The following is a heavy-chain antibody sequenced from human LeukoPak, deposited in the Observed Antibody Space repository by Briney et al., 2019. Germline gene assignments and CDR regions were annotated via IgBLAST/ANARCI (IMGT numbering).Heavy chain of an antibody. CDR3: AKDMKSGSSWYGRTLAVAGPFDY. CDR1: GFTFSSYG. J-gene: IGHJ4*02. Sequence: PGGSLRLSCAASGFTFSSYGMHWVRQAPGKGLEWVAVISYDGSNKYYADSVKGRFTISRDNSKNTLYLQMNSLRAEDTALYYCAKDMKSGSSWYGRTLAVAGPFDYWGQGTLVTVSS. V-gene: IGHV3-30*18. D-gene: IGHD6-13*01. CDR2: ISYDGSNK.